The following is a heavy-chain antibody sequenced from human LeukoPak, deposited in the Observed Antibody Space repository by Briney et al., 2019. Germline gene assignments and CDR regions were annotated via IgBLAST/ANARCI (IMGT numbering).Heavy chain of an antibody. CDR2: IKQDGSET. CDR1: GFTFSSYA. D-gene: IGHD6-19*01. J-gene: IGHJ4*02. V-gene: IGHV3-7*01. CDR3: ARQRGSGCLDY. Sequence: GGSLRLSCAASGFTFSSYAMSWLRQAPGKGLEWVANIKQDGSETYYVDSVKGRFTISRDNAKNSLSLQMNSLRAEDTAVYYCARQRGSGCLDYWGQGTLVAVSS.